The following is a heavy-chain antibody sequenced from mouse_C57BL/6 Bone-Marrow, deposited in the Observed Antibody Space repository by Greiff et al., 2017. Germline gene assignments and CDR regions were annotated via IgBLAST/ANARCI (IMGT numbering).Heavy chain of an antibody. J-gene: IGHJ2*01. V-gene: IGHV14-4*01. CDR2: IDPENGDT. CDR3: TIYYGNPFDY. Sequence: EVKLMESGAELVRPGASVKLSCTASGFNIKDDYMHWVKQRPEQGLEWIGWIDPENGDTEYASKFQGKATITADTSSNTASLQLSSLTSEDTAVYYCTIYYGNPFDYWGQGTTLTVSS. D-gene: IGHD2-1*01. CDR1: GFNIKDDY.